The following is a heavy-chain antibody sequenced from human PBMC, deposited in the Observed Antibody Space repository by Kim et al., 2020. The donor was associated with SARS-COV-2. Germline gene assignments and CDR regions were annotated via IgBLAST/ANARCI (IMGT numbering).Heavy chain of an antibody. CDR1: GFTFSSYA. V-gene: IGHV3-23*01. Sequence: GGSLRLSCAASGFTFSSYAMSWVRQAPGKGLEWVSAISGSGGSTYYADSVKGRFTISRDNSKNTLYLQMNSLRAEDTAVYYCAKDRYTDSSGYYYPFDYWGQGTLVTVSS. CDR3: AKDRYTDSSGYYYPFDY. CDR2: ISGSGGST. D-gene: IGHD3-22*01. J-gene: IGHJ4*02.